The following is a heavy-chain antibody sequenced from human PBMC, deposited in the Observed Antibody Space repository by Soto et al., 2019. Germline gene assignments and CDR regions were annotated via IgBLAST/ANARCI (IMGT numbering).Heavy chain of an antibody. Sequence: AGGSLRLSCAASGFTFSSYAMHWVRQAPGKGLEYVSAISSNGGSTYYANSVKGRFTISRDNSKNTLYLQMGSLRAEDMAVYYCARGPLQGGYYFDYWGQGTLVTVSS. V-gene: IGHV3-64*01. J-gene: IGHJ4*02. CDR2: ISSNGGST. D-gene: IGHD4-4*01. CDR3: ARGPLQGGYYFDY. CDR1: GFTFSSYA.